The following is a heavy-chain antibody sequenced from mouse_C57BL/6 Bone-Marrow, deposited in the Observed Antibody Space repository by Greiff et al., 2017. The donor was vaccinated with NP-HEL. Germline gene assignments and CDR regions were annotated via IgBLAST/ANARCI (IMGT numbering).Heavy chain of an antibody. V-gene: IGHV14-4*01. D-gene: IGHD1-1*01. CDR1: GFNIKDDY. CDR3: TPLYYYGSKGY. Sequence: VQLQQSGAELVRPGASVKLSCTASGFNIKDDYMHWVKRRPEQGLEWIGWIDPENGDTEYASKFQGKATITADTSSNTAYLQLSSLTSEDTAVYYCTPLYYYGSKGYWGQGNTLTVSS. J-gene: IGHJ2*01. CDR2: IDPENGDT.